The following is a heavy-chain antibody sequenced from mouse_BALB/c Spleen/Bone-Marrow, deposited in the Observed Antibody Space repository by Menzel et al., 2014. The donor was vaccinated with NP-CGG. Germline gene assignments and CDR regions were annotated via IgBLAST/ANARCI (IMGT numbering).Heavy chain of an antibody. Sequence: QVQLQQPGAELVRPGTSVKVSCKASGYAFTNYWIEWIKQRPGQGLEWIRVINPGSGGINYNEKFKGKATLTADKSSSTAYMQLSSLTSDDSAVYFCARELVRGMDYWGQGTSVTVSS. CDR1: GYAFTNYW. D-gene: IGHD1-1*01. J-gene: IGHJ4*01. V-gene: IGHV1-54*01. CDR2: INPGSGGI. CDR3: ARELVRGMDY.